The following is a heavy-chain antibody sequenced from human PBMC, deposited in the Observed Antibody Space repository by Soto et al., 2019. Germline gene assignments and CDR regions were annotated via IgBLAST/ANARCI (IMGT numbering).Heavy chain of an antibody. D-gene: IGHD3-3*01. CDR3: ACTVLVLYFWAGSFVDYYCYMDV. J-gene: IGHJ6*03. CDR2: VYYTGST. V-gene: IGHV4-59*08. CDR1: GGSISNFY. Sequence: PSETLSLTCTVSGGSISNFYWSWIRQPPGKGLEWIGYVYYTGSTSYNPSLKRRVTFSADSSRGQFSLRLNSVTAADTAVYYCACTVLVLYFWAGSFVDYYCYMDVWGQGTTVTV.